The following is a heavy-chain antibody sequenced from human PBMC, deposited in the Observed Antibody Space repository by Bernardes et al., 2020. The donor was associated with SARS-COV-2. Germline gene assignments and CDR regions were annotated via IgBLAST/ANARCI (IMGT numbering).Heavy chain of an antibody. J-gene: IGHJ6*02. D-gene: IGHD3-3*01. V-gene: IGHV1-8*01. CDR2: MNPNSGNT. CDR3: ARVGLRFLEWLGRYHYYYYGMDV. CDR1: GYTFPSYD. Sequence: ASVQVSCKASGYTFPSYDINWVRQATGQGLEWMGWMNPNSGNTGYAQKFQGRVTMTRNTSISTAYMELISLRSEDTAVYYCARVGLRFLEWLGRYHYYYYGMDVWGQGTTVTGSS.